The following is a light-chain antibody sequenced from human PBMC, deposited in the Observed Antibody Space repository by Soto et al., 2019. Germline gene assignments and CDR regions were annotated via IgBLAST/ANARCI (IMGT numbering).Light chain of an antibody. Sequence: DIQMTQSPSSLSASVGDRVTISCRAAQSISTYLNWYQQKPGTAPRLLIYSASSVETGAPPRFSGSGSGRDFILTISSLRPEDIATYFCQQSYTSPPWTFGQGTKVDIK. CDR1: QSISTY. CDR3: QQSYTSPPWT. V-gene: IGKV1-39*01. CDR2: SAS. J-gene: IGKJ1*01.